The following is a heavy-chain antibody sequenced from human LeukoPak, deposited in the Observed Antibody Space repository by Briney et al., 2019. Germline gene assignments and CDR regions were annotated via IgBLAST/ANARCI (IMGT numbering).Heavy chain of an antibody. CDR2: IIPIFGTA. J-gene: IGHJ5*02. V-gene: IGHV1-69*13. Sequence: SVKVSCKASGGTLSSYAISWVRQAPGQGLEWMGGIIPIFGTANYAQKFQGRVTITADESTSTAYMELSSLRSEDTAVYYCARTIFGTPPNWFDPWGQGTLVTVSS. D-gene: IGHD3-3*01. CDR3: ARTIFGTPPNWFDP. CDR1: GGTLSSYA.